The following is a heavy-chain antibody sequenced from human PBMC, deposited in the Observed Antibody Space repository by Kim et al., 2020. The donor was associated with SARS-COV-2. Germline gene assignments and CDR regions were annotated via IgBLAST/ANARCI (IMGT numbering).Heavy chain of an antibody. CDR1: GFTFSSYS. J-gene: IGHJ3*02. D-gene: IGHD2-2*01. Sequence: GGSLRLSCAASGFTFSSYSMNWVRQAPGKGLEWVSYISSSSSTIYYADSVKGRFTISRDNAKNSLYLLIRSLRDEDTAVYYCVREEEYCSSTSCYFPFFAGAFYIWGQRTMVTVSS. V-gene: IGHV3-48*02. CDR2: ISSSSSTI. CDR3: VREEEYCSSTSCYFPFFAGAFYI.